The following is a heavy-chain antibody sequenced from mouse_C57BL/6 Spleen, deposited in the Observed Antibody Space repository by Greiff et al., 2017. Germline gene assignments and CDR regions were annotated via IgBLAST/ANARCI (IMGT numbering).Heavy chain of an antibody. CDR2: IDPEDGET. CDR3: ASYNGSSYYAMDY. Sequence: VQLQQSGAELVKPGASVKLSCTASGFNIKDYYMHWVKQRTEQGLEWIGRIDPEDGETKYAPKFQGKATITADTSSNTAYRQLSSLTSEDTAVYYGASYNGSSYYAMDYGGQGTSVTVSS. D-gene: IGHD1-1*01. CDR1: GFNIKDYY. V-gene: IGHV14-2*01. J-gene: IGHJ4*01.